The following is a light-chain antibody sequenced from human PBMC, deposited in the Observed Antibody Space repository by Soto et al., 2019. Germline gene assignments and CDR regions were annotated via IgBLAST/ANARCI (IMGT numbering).Light chain of an antibody. CDR2: EVS. V-gene: IGLV2-14*01. Sequence: QSALTQPASVSGSPGQSITISCTGTSSDVGGYSYVSWYQQHPGKAPKLIIYEVSNRPSGVSNRFSGSKSGNTPSLTISGLQAEDEADFYCNSYTSLFTWVFGTGTNLTVL. CDR3: NSYTSLFTWV. CDR1: SSDVGGYSY. J-gene: IGLJ1*01.